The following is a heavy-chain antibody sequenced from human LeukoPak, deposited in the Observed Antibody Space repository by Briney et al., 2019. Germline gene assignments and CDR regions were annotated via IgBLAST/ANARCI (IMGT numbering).Heavy chain of an antibody. D-gene: IGHD3-10*01. V-gene: IGHV3-30*02. Sequence: GGSLRLSCAASGFTFSNYGMHWVRQAPGKGLEWVAFIWYDGSNKYYADSVKGRFTISRDNSKNTLYLQMNGLKTEDTAVYYCAITIRGLEYFQHWGQGTLVTVSS. CDR2: IWYDGSNK. J-gene: IGHJ1*01. CDR1: GFTFSNYG. CDR3: AITIRGLEYFQH.